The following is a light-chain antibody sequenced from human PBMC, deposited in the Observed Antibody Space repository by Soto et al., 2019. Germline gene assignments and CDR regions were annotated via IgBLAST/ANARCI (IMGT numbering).Light chain of an antibody. CDR2: GAS. V-gene: IGKV1-6*01. Sequence: AIQMTQSPSSLSASKGDRVTITCRASQGIRNDLGWYQQKPGKAPKLLIYGASSLQSGVPSRFSGSGSGTDFTLTISSLQPEDFATYYCLQDYTYPWTFGQGTKVDI. CDR1: QGIRND. J-gene: IGKJ1*01. CDR3: LQDYTYPWT.